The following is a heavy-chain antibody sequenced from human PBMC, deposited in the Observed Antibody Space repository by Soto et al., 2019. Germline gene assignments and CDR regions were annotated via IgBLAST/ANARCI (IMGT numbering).Heavy chain of an antibody. J-gene: IGHJ6*02. Sequence: GGSLRLSCAASGFTFNNVWMNWVRQAPGKGLEWVGRIKTKTEGGTTDYVAPVKGRFTISRDDSKNTLYLQMHSLKTEDTATYYCTTGAGGDRYYYYGMDVWGQGTTVTXSS. D-gene: IGHD2-21*01. CDR2: IKTKTEGGTT. CDR1: GFTFNNVW. CDR3: TTGAGGDRYYYYGMDV. V-gene: IGHV3-15*07.